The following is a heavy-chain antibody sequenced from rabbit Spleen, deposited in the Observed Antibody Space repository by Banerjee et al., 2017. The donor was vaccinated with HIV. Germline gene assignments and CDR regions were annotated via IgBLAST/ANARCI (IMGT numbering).Heavy chain of an antibody. V-gene: IGHV1S40*01. CDR3: ARSDNGITRRLDL. CDR1: KFSFSSVHW. Sequence: QSLEESGGDLVKPGASLTLTCKASKFSFSSVHWIYWVRQAPGKGLEWIGTIYAGSTGTIDYARWAKGRFTISKASSTTVTLQMTSLTAADTATYFCARSDNGITRRLDLWGPGTLVTVS. D-gene: IGHD5-1*01. J-gene: IGHJ3*01. CDR2: IYAGSTGTI.